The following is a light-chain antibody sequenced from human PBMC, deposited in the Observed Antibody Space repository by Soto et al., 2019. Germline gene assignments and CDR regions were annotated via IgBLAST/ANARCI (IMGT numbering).Light chain of an antibody. CDR3: QQRSNWPALT. CDR1: QSVGSS. Sequence: EIVLTQSPATLSLSPGERATLSCRASQSVGSSLAWYQQKPGQAPRLLIYDASNRATGIPARFSGSGSGTAFTLTISSLETEDFAVYYCQQRSNWPALTFGGGTKVEIK. V-gene: IGKV3-11*01. J-gene: IGKJ4*01. CDR2: DAS.